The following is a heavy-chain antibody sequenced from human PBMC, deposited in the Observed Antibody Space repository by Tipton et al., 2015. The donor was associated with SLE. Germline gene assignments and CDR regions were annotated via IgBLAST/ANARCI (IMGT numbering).Heavy chain of an antibody. CDR1: GFTFSTYG. D-gene: IGHD3-22*01. Sequence: SLRLSCAASGFTFSTYGMHWVRQAPGKGLEWVAVIWFDGSNKYYADSVKGRFTISRDNSKNTLYLQMNSLRAEDTAVYYCAKDLTMIVGDAFDIWGKGTMVTVSS. CDR2: IWFDGSNK. J-gene: IGHJ3*02. V-gene: IGHV3-33*06. CDR3: AKDLTMIVGDAFDI.